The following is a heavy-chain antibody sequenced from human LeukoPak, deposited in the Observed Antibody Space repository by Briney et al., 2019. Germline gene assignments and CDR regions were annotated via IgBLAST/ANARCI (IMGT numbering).Heavy chain of an antibody. D-gene: IGHD4-11*01. V-gene: IGHV6-1*01. Sequence: SQTLSLTCAISGDSVSSNSVTWNWIRQSPSRGLEWLGRTYYRSKWYNDYAVSVKSRITINPDTSKNQFSLQLNSVTPEDTAVYYCARAQSYYYYGMDVWGQGTTVTVSS. CDR2: TYYRSKWYN. CDR1: GDSVSSNSVT. CDR3: ARAQSYYYYGMDV. J-gene: IGHJ6*02.